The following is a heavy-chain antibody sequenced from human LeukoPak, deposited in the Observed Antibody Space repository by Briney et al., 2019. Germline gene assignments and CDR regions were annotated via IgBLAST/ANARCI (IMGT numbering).Heavy chain of an antibody. V-gene: IGHV3-23*01. CDR1: GLTFSNYA. CDR3: AKSLHYFDY. J-gene: IGHJ4*02. Sequence: PGGSLRLSCADSGLTFSNYAMSWVRQAPGKGLEWVSAISGSGGTTYYADSVRGRFTISRDNSKNTLYLQMNSLRAEDTAVYYCAKSLHYFDYWGQGTLVTVST. CDR2: ISGSGGTT.